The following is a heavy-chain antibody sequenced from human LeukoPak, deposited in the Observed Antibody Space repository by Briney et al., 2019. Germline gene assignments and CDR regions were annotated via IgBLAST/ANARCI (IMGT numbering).Heavy chain of an antibody. Sequence: GGSLRLSCAASGFTFSNYVMSWVRQAPGKGLEWVSAITGSSGSTYFADSAKGRFTISRDNSKNMLYLQMNSLGAEDSAVYYCAKGVSGWPYYLDYWGQGTLVTVSS. CDR2: ITGSSGST. CDR1: GFTFSNYV. V-gene: IGHV3-23*01. D-gene: IGHD6-19*01. CDR3: AKGVSGWPYYLDY. J-gene: IGHJ4*02.